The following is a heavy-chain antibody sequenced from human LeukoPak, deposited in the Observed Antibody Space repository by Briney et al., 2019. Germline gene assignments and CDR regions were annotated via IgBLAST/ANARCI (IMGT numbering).Heavy chain of an antibody. V-gene: IGHV3-30*04. J-gene: IGHJ4*02. Sequence: PGRSLRLSCAASGFTFSSYAMHWVRQAPGKGLEWVAVISYDGSNKYYADSVKGRFTISRGNAKNSLYLQMNSLRAEDTAVYYCARVCSSGCPFDYWGQGTLVTVSS. CDR1: GFTFSSYA. CDR2: ISYDGSNK. CDR3: ARVCSSGCPFDY. D-gene: IGHD6-19*01.